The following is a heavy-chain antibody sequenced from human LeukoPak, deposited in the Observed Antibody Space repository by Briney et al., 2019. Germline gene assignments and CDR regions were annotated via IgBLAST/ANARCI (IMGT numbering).Heavy chain of an antibody. CDR2: INHSGST. Sequence: PSETLSLTCAVYGGSFSGYYWSWIRQPPGKGLEWIGEINHSGSTNYNPSLKSRVTMSVDTSKNQFSLRLSSVTAADTAVYYCARDVYYYGSGTYFFDYWGQGTLVTVSS. CDR3: ARDVYYYGSGTYFFDY. CDR1: GGSFSGYY. D-gene: IGHD3-10*01. V-gene: IGHV4-34*01. J-gene: IGHJ4*02.